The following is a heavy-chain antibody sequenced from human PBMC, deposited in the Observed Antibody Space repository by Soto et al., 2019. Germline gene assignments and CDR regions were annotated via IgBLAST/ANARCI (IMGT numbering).Heavy chain of an antibody. D-gene: IGHD6-19*01. J-gene: IGHJ4*02. CDR3: AKDYGGSGWYYYFDY. V-gene: IGHV3-23*01. Sequence: GGSPRLSCAASGFTFSSYAMSWVRQAPGKGLEWVSAISGSGGSTYYADSVKGRFTISRDNSKNTLYLQMNSLRAEDTAVYYCAKDYGGSGWYYYFDYWGQGTLVTVSS. CDR1: GFTFSSYA. CDR2: ISGSGGST.